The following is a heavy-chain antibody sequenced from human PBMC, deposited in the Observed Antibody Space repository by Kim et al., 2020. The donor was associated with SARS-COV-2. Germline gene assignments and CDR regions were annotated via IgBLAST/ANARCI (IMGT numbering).Heavy chain of an antibody. J-gene: IGHJ4*02. V-gene: IGHV3-21*01. Sequence: PGGSLRLSCVASGITFKTYGMHWVRKAPGKGLEWVSSITSISDSKYYADSVKGRFTISRDNAKNSLFLQMHSLRVEDTAVYFCAREGHDFDYWGQGTLVSVSS. D-gene: IGHD5-12*01. CDR2: ITSISDSK. CDR1: GITFKTYG. CDR3: AREGHDFDY.